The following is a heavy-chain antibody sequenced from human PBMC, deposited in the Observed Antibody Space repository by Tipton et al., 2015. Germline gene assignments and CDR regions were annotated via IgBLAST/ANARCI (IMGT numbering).Heavy chain of an antibody. J-gene: IGHJ4*02. D-gene: IGHD6-6*01. CDR2: ISGRGDST. CDR1: GFTFSNYA. CDR3: LSRYSSSSLDD. Sequence: SLRLSCAASGFTFSNYAMSWVRQAPGKGLEWVSSISGRGDSTYYVDSVKGRFTISRDNSKNTVYLQMNSLRAEDTAVYYCLSRYSSSSLDDWGQGTLVTVSS. V-gene: IGHV3-23*01.